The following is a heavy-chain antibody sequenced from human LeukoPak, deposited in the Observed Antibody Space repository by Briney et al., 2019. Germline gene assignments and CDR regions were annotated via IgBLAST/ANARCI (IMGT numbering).Heavy chain of an antibody. D-gene: IGHD5-18*01. Sequence: ASVKVSCKASGYTFTSYAMHWVRQAPGQRLEWMGWINAGNGNTKYSQKFQGRVTITRDTSASTAYMELSSLRSEDTAVYYCARDRGYSHGYVEHKPLYYFDYWGQGTLVTVSS. CDR1: GYTFTSYA. J-gene: IGHJ4*02. CDR3: ARDRGYSHGYVEHKPLYYFDY. V-gene: IGHV1-3*01. CDR2: INAGNGNT.